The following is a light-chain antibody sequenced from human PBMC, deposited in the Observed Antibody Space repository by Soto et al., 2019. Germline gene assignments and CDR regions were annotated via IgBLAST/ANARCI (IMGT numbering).Light chain of an antibody. CDR1: QGIRND. CDR2: AAS. V-gene: IGKV1-6*01. Sequence: AIQMTQSPSSLSASVGDRVTITCRASQGIRNDLGWYQQKPGRAPKLLIYAASSLQSGVPSRFSGSGSGTDFTLTISSLQTEDFATYYCLQDYNYPPTFGGGTKVEIK. J-gene: IGKJ4*01. CDR3: LQDYNYPPT.